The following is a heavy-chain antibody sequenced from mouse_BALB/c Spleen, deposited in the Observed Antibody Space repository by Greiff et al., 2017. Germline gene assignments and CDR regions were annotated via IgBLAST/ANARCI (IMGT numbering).Heavy chain of an antibody. CDR1: GYTFTSYW. CDR2: IYPSDSYT. V-gene: IGHV1-69*02. Sequence: QVQLQQPGAELVRPGASVKLSCKASGYTFTSYWINWVKQRPGQGLEWIGNIYPSDSYTNYNQKFKDKATLTVDKSSSTAYMQLSSPTSEDSAVYYCTRTDSYYFDYWGQGTTLTVSS. J-gene: IGHJ2*01. CDR3: TRTDSYYFDY.